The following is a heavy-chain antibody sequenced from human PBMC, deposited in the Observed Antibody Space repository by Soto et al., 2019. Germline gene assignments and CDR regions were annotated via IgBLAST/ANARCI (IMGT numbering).Heavy chain of an antibody. D-gene: IGHD3-10*01. CDR3: ASRAPAGASRPYYYGMDV. CDR2: IIPIFGTA. J-gene: IGHJ6*02. Sequence: SVKVSCKASGGTFSSYAISWVRQAPGQGLEWMGGIIPIFGTANYAQKFQGRVTITADESTSTAYMELSSLRSEDTAVYYCASRAPAGASRPYYYGMDVWGQGTTVTVS. V-gene: IGHV1-69*13. CDR1: GGTFSSYA.